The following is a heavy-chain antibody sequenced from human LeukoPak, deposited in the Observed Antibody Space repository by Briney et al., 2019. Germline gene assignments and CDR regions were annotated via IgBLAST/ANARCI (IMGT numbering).Heavy chain of an antibody. CDR1: GGSISNYY. J-gene: IGHJ4*02. CDR2: IYKTGST. CDR3: AIETGSGYYYDPSSEYYFDH. Sequence: SETLSLTCTVSGGSISNYYWSWIRQPPGKALEWIGNIYKTGSTNYNPSLKSRLTISVDTSKNQFSLKLNFVTPADTAVYYCAIETGSGYYYDPSSEYYFDHWGQGTLVTVSS. V-gene: IGHV4-59*01. D-gene: IGHD3-22*01.